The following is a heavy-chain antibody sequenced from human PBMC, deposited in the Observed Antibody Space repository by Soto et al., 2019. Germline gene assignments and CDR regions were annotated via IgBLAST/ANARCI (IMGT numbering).Heavy chain of an antibody. J-gene: IGHJ3*02. Sequence: QLQLQESGPGLVKPSETLSLTCTVSGGSISSSSYYWGWIRQPPGKGLEWIGSMYYSGSTYYNPSLTSRVTISVDTSKNQCSLKLSSVTAADTAVYYCASSVVVVAAATGAFDIWGQGTMVTVSS. CDR1: GGSISSSSYY. CDR3: ASSVVVVAAATGAFDI. CDR2: MYYSGST. D-gene: IGHD2-15*01. V-gene: IGHV4-39*01.